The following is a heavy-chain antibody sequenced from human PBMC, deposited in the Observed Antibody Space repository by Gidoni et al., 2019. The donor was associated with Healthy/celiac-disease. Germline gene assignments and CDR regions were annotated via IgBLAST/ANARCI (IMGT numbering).Heavy chain of an antibody. V-gene: IGHV3-43*01. Sequence: EVQLVESGGVVVQPGGSLRLSCAPSGFTFDDSTMHWVRQAPGKGLEWVSLISWDGGSTYYADSVKGRFTISRDNSKNSLYLQMNSLRTEDTALYYCAKEVGGSGGVDYWGQGTLVTVSS. CDR1: GFTFDDST. CDR3: AKEVGGSGGVDY. J-gene: IGHJ4*02. CDR2: ISWDGGST. D-gene: IGHD3-10*01.